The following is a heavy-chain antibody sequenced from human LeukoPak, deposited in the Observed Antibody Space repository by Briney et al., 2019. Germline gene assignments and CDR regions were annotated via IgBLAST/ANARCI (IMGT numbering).Heavy chain of an antibody. V-gene: IGHV4-4*07. J-gene: IGHJ5*02. CDR3: ARAGGLGTYYPNWFDP. CDR1: GFTFSSYA. Sequence: PGASLRLSCAASGFTFSSYAMSWVRQPAGKGLEWIGRIYTSGSTNYNPSLKSRVTISVDTSKNQFSLKLNSVTAADTAFYYCARAGGLGTYYPNWFDPWGQGTLVTVSS. D-gene: IGHD3-10*01. CDR2: IYTSGST.